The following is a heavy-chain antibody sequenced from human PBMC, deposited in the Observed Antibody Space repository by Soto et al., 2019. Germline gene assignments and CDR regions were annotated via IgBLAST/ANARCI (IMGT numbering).Heavy chain of an antibody. J-gene: IGHJ6*02. CDR2: ISYDGSNK. D-gene: IGHD6-19*01. CDR3: AKGHLAVAGYYYSYGMDV. V-gene: IGHV3-30*18. CDR1: GFTFSSYG. Sequence: GESLKISCAASGFTFSSYGMHWVRQAPGKGLEWVAVISYDGSNKYYADSVKGRFTISRENSKNTLNLEMKSLRAEDTVVYYCAKGHLAVAGYYYSYGMDVWGQGTTVTVSS.